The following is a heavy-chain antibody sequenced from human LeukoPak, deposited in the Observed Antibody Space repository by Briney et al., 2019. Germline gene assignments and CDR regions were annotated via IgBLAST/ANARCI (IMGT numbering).Heavy chain of an antibody. Sequence: SGGSLRLSCAASGFTFSSYAMSWVRQAPGKGLEWVSAISGSGGSTYYADSVKGRFTISRDNSKNTLYLQMNSLRAEDTAVYYCAKDPGIAVAGTSFDYWGQGTLVTVSS. CDR1: GFTFSSYA. V-gene: IGHV3-23*01. J-gene: IGHJ4*02. D-gene: IGHD6-19*01. CDR3: AKDPGIAVAGTSFDY. CDR2: ISGSGGST.